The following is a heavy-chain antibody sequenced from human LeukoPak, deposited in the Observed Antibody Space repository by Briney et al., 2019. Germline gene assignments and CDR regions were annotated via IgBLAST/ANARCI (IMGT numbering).Heavy chain of an antibody. Sequence: PSETLSLTCTVSGGSISSGGYYWSWIRQPPGKGLEWIGYIYHSGSTYYNPSLKSRVTISVDRSKNQFSLKLSSVTAADTAVYYCARTMLGYCSSTSCQGFDPWGQGTLVTVSS. CDR1: GGSISSGGYY. V-gene: IGHV4-30-2*01. J-gene: IGHJ5*02. D-gene: IGHD2-2*01. CDR3: ARTMLGYCSSTSCQGFDP. CDR2: IYHSGST.